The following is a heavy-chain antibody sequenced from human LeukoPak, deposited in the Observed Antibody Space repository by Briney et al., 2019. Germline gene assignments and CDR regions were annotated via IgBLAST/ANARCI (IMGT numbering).Heavy chain of an antibody. Sequence: PGGSLRLSCGASGFYFSGYSMNWVRQAPGKGLEWVAPINSGSTYMYYGDSVKGRFTISRDNAKNSLHLQMDSLRVEDTAVYFCARVEATTGRNYHYYYMDVWGKGTTVTVSS. D-gene: IGHD1-1*01. V-gene: IGHV3-21*01. CDR1: GFYFSGYS. CDR3: ARVEATTGRNYHYYYMDV. J-gene: IGHJ6*03. CDR2: INSGSTYM.